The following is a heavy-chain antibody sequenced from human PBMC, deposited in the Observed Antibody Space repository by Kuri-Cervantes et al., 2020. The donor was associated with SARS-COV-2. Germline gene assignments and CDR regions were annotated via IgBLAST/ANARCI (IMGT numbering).Heavy chain of an antibody. J-gene: IGHJ6*03. D-gene: IGHD2-15*01. V-gene: IGHV4-59*11. CDR2: IYYSGST. Sequence: SETLSLTCTVSGGSISSHYWSWIRQPPGKGLEWIGYIYYSGSTNYNPSLKSRVTISVDTSKNQFSLKLSSVTAADTAVYYCASGALGSYPYYYYYMDVWGKGTTVTVSS. CDR1: GGSISSHY. CDR3: ASGALGSYPYYYYYMDV.